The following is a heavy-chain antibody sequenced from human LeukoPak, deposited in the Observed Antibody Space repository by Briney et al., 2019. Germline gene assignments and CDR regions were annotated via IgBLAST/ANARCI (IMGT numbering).Heavy chain of an antibody. CDR2: INHSGGT. Sequence: SETLSLTCAVYGGSFSDYYWSWIRQPPGKGLEWIGEINHSGGTNYYPSLKSRVTISLDTSKNQFSLKLRSVAAADTAVYYCARDKSGREAFDIWGQGTMVTVSS. CDR3: ARDKSGREAFDI. D-gene: IGHD1-26*01. V-gene: IGHV4-34*01. J-gene: IGHJ3*02. CDR1: GGSFSDYY.